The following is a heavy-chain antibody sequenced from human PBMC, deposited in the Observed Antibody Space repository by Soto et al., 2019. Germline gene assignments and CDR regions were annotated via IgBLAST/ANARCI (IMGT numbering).Heavy chain of an antibody. V-gene: IGHV3-7*03. CDR3: AGWGGHDYNY. CDR1: GFTFTDFY. J-gene: IGHJ4*02. D-gene: IGHD4-4*01. CDR2: IRPDGSET. Sequence: EVQLVQSGGGLVQPGGSLRLSCVGSGFTFTDFYMNWVRQAPGKGLEWVANIRPDGSETNYVESVKGRFTTSRDNAKNSLFLQVNSLRADDTAVYYCAGWGGHDYNYWGKGILVTVSS.